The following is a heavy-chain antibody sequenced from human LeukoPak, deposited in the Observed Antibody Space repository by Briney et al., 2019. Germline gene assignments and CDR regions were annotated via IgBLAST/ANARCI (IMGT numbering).Heavy chain of an antibody. Sequence: PGGSLRLSRVASRFTFSDYDMHWVRQATGKGLEWVSAIGTAGDTYYTGSVKGRFTISRENAKHSLYLKMNSLRAGDTAVYYCAGVAKERVGGVYYFDYWGQGTLVTVSS. CDR2: IGTAGDT. CDR1: RFTFSDYD. V-gene: IGHV3-13*01. CDR3: AGVAKERVGGVYYFDY. J-gene: IGHJ4*02. D-gene: IGHD1-1*01.